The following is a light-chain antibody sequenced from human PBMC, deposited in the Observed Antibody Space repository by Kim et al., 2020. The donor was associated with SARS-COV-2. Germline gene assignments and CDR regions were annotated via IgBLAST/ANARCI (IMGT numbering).Light chain of an antibody. Sequence: VSPGDRATLSCRASQSVSRKLAWYQVRPGQAPRLLMYSASTRANVIPPRFSGSGSGTEFTLTISSLESEDFAVYYCQQYNDWPRTFGQGTKVDIK. J-gene: IGKJ1*01. CDR1: QSVSRK. V-gene: IGKV3-15*01. CDR2: SAS. CDR3: QQYNDWPRT.